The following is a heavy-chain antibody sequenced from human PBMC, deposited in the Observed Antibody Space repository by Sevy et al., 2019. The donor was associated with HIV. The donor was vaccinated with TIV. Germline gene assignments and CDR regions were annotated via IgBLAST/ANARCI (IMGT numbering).Heavy chain of an antibody. J-gene: IGHJ3*02. CDR3: ARRDGYTRRASDM. D-gene: IGHD5-12*01. V-gene: IGHV3-74*01. Sequence: GGSLRLSCAASGFSFSRFWMHWVRQAPGKGLVWVSRINSDETSTSYADSVKGRFTISRDNARHTLFLQMNSLTVEDTAVYYCARRDGYTRRASDMWGQGTMVTVSS. CDR2: INSDETST. CDR1: GFSFSRFW.